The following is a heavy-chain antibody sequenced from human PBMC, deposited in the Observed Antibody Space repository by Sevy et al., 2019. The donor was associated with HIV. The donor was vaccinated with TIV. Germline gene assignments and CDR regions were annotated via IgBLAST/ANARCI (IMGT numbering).Heavy chain of an antibody. CDR3: ARDSVAGSSYYYYGMDV. CDR1: GFTFSSYA. Sequence: GGSLRLSCAASGFTFSSYAMHWVRQAPGKGLEWVAVISYDGSNKYYADSVKGRFTISRDNSKNTLYLQMNSLRAEDTAVYYCARDSVAGSSYYYYGMDVWGQGTTVIVSS. CDR2: ISYDGSNK. V-gene: IGHV3-30*04. J-gene: IGHJ6*02. D-gene: IGHD6-19*01.